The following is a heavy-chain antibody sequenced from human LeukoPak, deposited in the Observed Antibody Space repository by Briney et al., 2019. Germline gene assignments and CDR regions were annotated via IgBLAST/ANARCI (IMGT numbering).Heavy chain of an antibody. Sequence: GGSLRLSCTASGFTFSSYGMHWVRQAPGKGLEWVAVISYDGSNKYYADSVKGRFTISRDNSKNTLYLQMNSLRAEDTAVYYCAKDFYGSGPPQYWGQGTLVTVSS. CDR2: ISYDGSNK. D-gene: IGHD3-10*01. CDR1: GFTFSSYG. CDR3: AKDFYGSGPPQY. J-gene: IGHJ4*02. V-gene: IGHV3-30*18.